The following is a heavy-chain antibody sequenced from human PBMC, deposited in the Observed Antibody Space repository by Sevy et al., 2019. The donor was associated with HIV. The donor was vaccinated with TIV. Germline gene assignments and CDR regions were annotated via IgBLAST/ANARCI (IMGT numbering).Heavy chain of an antibody. CDR3: ARGVVKSSNRPGHYGMDV. CDR2: ISAYNGNT. CDR1: GYTFTSYG. J-gene: IGHJ6*02. V-gene: IGHV1-18*01. D-gene: IGHD3-22*01. Sequence: ASVKVSCKASGYTFTSYGISWVRQAPGQGLEWMGWISAYNGNTNYAQKLQGRVTMTTDTSTSTAYMELRSLRSDDTAVYYCARGVVKSSNRPGHYGMDVWGQGTTVTVS.